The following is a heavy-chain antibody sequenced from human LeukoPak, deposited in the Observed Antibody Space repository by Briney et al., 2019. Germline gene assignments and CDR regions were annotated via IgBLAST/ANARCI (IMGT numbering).Heavy chain of an antibody. J-gene: IGHJ4*02. CDR2: IKSDGTA. CDR1: GLIFSSAW. V-gene: IGHV3-74*01. Sequence: PGGSLRLSCAASGLIFSSAWMHWVRQTPGKGLVWISRIKSDGTATYADSVRGRFTISRDNAKNTLYLQMNNLRADDTGIYYYARDGSYKLDYWGQGALVTVSS. D-gene: IGHD1-26*01. CDR3: ARDGSYKLDY.